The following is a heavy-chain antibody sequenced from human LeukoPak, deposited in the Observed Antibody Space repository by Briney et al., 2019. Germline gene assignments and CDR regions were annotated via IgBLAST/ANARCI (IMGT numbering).Heavy chain of an antibody. CDR2: INHSGST. Sequence: PSETLSLTCAVYGGSFSGYYWSWIRQPPGKGLEWIGEINHSGSTNYNPSLKSRVTISVDTSKNQFSLKLSFVTAADTAVYYCARASIAAAGPPLKYFQHWGQGTLVTVSS. D-gene: IGHD6-13*01. CDR1: GGSFSGYY. CDR3: ARASIAAAGPPLKYFQH. V-gene: IGHV4-34*01. J-gene: IGHJ1*01.